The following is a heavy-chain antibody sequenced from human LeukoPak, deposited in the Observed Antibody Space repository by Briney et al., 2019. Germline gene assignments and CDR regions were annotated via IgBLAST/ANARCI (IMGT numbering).Heavy chain of an antibody. D-gene: IGHD3-22*01. J-gene: IGHJ4*02. CDR2: INHSGST. V-gene: IGHV4-34*01. CDR1: GGSFSGYY. CDR3: ARVPPSDSSGWYYYDTSGYKATTRYFDY. Sequence: PSETLSLICAVYGGSFSGYYWSWIRQPPGKGLEWIGEINHSGSTNYNPSLKSRVTISVDTSKNQFSLKLNSVTAADTAVYYCARVPPSDSSGWYYYDTSGYKATTRYFDYWGQGTLVIVSS.